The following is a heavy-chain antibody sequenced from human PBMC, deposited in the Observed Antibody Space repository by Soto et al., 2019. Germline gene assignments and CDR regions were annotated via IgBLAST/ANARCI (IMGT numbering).Heavy chain of an antibody. CDR2: IKEDGSEI. Sequence: EMHLVESGGDLVQPGGSLRLSCAASGCTFSNSWMSWVRQAPGKGLEWVANIKEDGSEIHYVDSVKGRFTISRDNTKNCLSLQMSRLRVEDTGVYYCAGDDWGPGHSRGQGTPGTVSS. CDR1: GCTFSNSW. V-gene: IGHV3-7*04. D-gene: IGHD2-21*01. CDR3: AGDDWGPGHS. J-gene: IGHJ4*02.